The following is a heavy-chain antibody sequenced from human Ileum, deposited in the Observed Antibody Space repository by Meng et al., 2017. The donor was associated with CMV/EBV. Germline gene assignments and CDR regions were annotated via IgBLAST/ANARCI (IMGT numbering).Heavy chain of an antibody. V-gene: IGHV4-39*07. J-gene: IGHJ4*02. Sequence: QMQLQAAGPGLAKAAETLSLTRTGCGEPISSGSHSWAWFRQPPGKGLEWIGSMYFSGIADYNPSLKSRVTISLQATQKQFSLRLTSVTAADSAVYFCARDLTNEWFYYWGQGTLVTVSS. CDR1: GEPISSGSHS. CDR3: ARDLTNEWFYY. CDR2: MYFSGIA. D-gene: IGHD3-3*01.